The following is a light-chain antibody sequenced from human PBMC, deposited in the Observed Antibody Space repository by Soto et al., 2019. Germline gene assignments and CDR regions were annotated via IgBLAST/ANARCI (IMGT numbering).Light chain of an antibody. CDR1: QSLSGNF. Sequence: EIVLTQSPGTLSLSLGERVTLSCRASQSLSGNFLAWYQQKPGQAPRLLIHAASSRATGIPDRFSGSGSGTDFTLTISRLEPEDFAVYYCQQYGRSPRTFGQGTKVEIK. CDR3: QQYGRSPRT. V-gene: IGKV3-20*01. J-gene: IGKJ1*01. CDR2: AAS.